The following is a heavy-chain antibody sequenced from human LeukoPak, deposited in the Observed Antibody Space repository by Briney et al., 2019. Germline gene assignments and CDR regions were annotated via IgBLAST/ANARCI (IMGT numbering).Heavy chain of an antibody. J-gene: IGHJ4*02. Sequence: SETLSLTCTVSGGSISSPYWSWIRQPPGKGLQWVGYTNHVGSTDYNPSLKSRVTISIDTSKNQFSLKLSSVTAADTAVYYCARHYDGRGSGSYYEDYWGQGTLVIVSS. CDR3: ARHYDGRGSGSYYEDY. V-gene: IGHV4-59*08. D-gene: IGHD1-26*01. CDR2: TNHVGST. CDR1: GGSISSPY.